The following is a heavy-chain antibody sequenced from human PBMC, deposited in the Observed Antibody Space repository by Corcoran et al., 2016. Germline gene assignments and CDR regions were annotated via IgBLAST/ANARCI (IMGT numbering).Heavy chain of an antibody. CDR1: GGTFSSYA. V-gene: IGHV1-69*01. CDR3: AVGGYSGYDRPYYFDY. J-gene: IGHJ4*02. D-gene: IGHD5-12*01. Sequence: QVQLVQSGAEVKKPGSSVKVSCKASGGTFSSYAISWVRQAPGQGLEWMGGIIPIFGTANYAQKFQGRVTITADESTSTAYMELSSLRSEDTAVYYCAVGGYSGYDRPYYFDYWGQGTLVTVSS. CDR2: IIPIFGTA.